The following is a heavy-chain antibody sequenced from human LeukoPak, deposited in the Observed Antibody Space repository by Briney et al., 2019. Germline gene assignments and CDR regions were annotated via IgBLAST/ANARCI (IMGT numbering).Heavy chain of an antibody. J-gene: IGHJ4*02. D-gene: IGHD4-17*01. CDR2: VYYGGSS. CDR3: ARSPFGNTVIVFDH. V-gene: IGHV4-59*11. CDR1: GGSFSSHY. Sequence: LETLSLTCTVSGGSFSSHYWSWIRQPPGKGLEWIGYVYYGGSSDYNPSLKSRVTISIDTSKNQFSLKLSSVTAADTAVYYCARSPFGNTVIVFDHWGQGTLVTVSS.